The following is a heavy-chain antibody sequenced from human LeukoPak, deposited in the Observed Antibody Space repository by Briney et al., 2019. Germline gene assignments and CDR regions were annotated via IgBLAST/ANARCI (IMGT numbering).Heavy chain of an antibody. Sequence: SQTLSLPCTVSGGSISSGGYYWSWIRQHPGKGLEWIGYIYYSGSTYYNPSLKSRFTISVDTSKNQFSLKLSSVTAADTAVYYCARVAVRGVLTDYWGQGTLVTVSS. J-gene: IGHJ4*02. CDR2: IYYSGST. V-gene: IGHV4-31*03. D-gene: IGHD3-10*01. CDR1: GGSISSGGYY. CDR3: ARVAVRGVLTDY.